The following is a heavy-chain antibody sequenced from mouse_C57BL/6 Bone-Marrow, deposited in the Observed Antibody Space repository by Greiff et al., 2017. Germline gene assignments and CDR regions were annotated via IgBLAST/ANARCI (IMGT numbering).Heavy chain of an antibody. V-gene: IGHV14-4*01. CDR1: GFNIKDYY. CDR2: IDPESGDT. J-gene: IGHJ3*01. CDR3: ASLYYDGRDAWFAY. Sequence: VQLQQSGAELVRPGASVKLSCTASGFNIKDYYMHWVKQRPEQGLEWIGWIDPESGDTEYASKFQGKATITADTSSNTAYLQLSSLTSEDTAVYYCASLYYDGRDAWFAYWGQGTLVTVSA. D-gene: IGHD1-1*01.